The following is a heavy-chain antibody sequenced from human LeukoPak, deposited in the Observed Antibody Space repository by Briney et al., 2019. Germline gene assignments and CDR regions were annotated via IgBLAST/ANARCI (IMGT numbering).Heavy chain of an antibody. J-gene: IGHJ4*02. CDR2: ISSSSSYI. Sequence: GGSLRLSCVASGFTFSSYSMNWVRQAPGKGLEWVSSISSSSSYIYYTDSVKGRFTISRDNAKNSLYLQMNSLRAEDTAVYYCARGDRDLYCSSTSCYPVLGGQGTLVTVSS. CDR3: ARGDRDLYCSSTSCYPVL. D-gene: IGHD2-2*01. CDR1: GFTFSSYS. V-gene: IGHV3-21*01.